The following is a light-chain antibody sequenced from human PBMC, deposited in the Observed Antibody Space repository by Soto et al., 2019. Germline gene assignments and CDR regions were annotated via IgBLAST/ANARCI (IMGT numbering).Light chain of an antibody. CDR1: QTIDNW. Sequence: DIQMTQSPSTLSASVGDRVTITCRAGQTIDNWLAWYQQKPGKTPKLLIYDVSTRATGIPTRFSCSGSGTEFTLTISSLQSDDFAVYYCQQSSKWPWTFGQGTQVEVK. J-gene: IGKJ1*01. V-gene: IGKV1-5*01. CDR3: QQSSKWPWT. CDR2: DVS.